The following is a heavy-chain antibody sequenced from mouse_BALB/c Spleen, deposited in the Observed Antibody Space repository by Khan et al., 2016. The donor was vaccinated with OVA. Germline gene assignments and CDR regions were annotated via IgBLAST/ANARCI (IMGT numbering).Heavy chain of an antibody. CDR3: ARLEEI. CDR1: GFSLTSYG. J-gene: IGHJ2*01. Sequence: VQLQESGPGLVAPSQSLSITCTVSGFSLTSYGVHWVRPPPGKGLEWLGVIWAGGSTNYNSALMSRLSISKDNSKSQVFLKMNSLQTEDTAMDYCARLEEIWGQGTTLTVSS. CDR2: IWAGGST. V-gene: IGHV2-9*02.